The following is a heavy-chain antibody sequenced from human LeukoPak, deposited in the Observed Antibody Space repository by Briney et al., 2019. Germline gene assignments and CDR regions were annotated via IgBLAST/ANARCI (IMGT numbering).Heavy chain of an antibody. V-gene: IGHV3-9*01. CDR3: AKDIRHLYYGSGRFDY. Sequence: PGGSLRLSCAASGFTFDDYAMHWVRQAPGKGLEWVSGTSWNSGSIGYADSVKGRFTISRDNAKNSLYLQMNSLRAEDTVLYYCAKDIRHLYYGSGRFDYWGQGTLVTVSS. J-gene: IGHJ4*02. CDR1: GFTFDDYA. D-gene: IGHD3-10*01. CDR2: TSWNSGSI.